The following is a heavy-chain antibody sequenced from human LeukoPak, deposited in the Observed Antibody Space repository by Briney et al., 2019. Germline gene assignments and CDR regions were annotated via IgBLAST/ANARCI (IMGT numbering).Heavy chain of an antibody. CDR3: ARGEGSYSDY. D-gene: IGHD1-26*01. CDR2: IRSDGGYT. J-gene: IGHJ4*02. Sequence: PGGSLRLSCAASGFTFSNYRMHWVRQAPGKGLVWVSRIRSDGGYTSYADSVKGRLTISRDNAKNTLYLQMNNLRAEDTAVYYCARGEGSYSDYWGQGTLVTVSS. CDR1: GFTFSNYR. V-gene: IGHV3-74*01.